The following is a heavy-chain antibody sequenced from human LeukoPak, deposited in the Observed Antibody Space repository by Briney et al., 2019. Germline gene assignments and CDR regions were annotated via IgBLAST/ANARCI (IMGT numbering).Heavy chain of an antibody. CDR2: IYYSGST. D-gene: IGHD3-22*01. CDR3: ARNPVYYYDSSGYPLYYYYYMDV. V-gene: IGHV4-59*01. CDR1: GGSISSYY. J-gene: IGHJ6*03. Sequence: SETLSLTCTVSGGSISSYYWSWIRQPPGKGLEWIGYIYYSGSTHYNPSLKSRVTISVDTSKNQFSLKLSSVTAADTAVYYCARNPVYYYDSSGYPLYYYYYMDVWGKGTTVTVSS.